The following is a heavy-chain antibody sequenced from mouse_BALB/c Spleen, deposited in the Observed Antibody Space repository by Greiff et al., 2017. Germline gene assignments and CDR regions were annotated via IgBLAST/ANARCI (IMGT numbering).Heavy chain of an antibody. V-gene: IGHV5-17*02. D-gene: IGHD2-2*01. Sequence: EVHLVESGGGLVQPGGSRKLSCAASGFTFSSFGMHWVRQAPEKGLEWVAYISSGSSTIYYADTVKGRFTISSDNPKNTLFLQMTSLRSEDTAMYYCAREMRLRRNWYIDVWGAGTTVTVSS. CDR3: AREMRLRRNWYIDV. CDR1: GFTFSSFG. J-gene: IGHJ1*01. CDR2: ISSGSSTI.